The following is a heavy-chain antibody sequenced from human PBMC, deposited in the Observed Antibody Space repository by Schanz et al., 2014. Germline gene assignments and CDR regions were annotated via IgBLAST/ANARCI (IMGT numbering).Heavy chain of an antibody. D-gene: IGHD3-22*01. Sequence: EVQLVESGGDLVQPGGSLRLSCAASGFTFSSYAMSWVRQAPGKGLEWVSAISGSGGSTYYADSVKGRFTISRDNSKNSLYLQMNSLRAEDTAVYYCARPPHDSSGYYPFDYWGQGTLVTVSS. J-gene: IGHJ4*02. V-gene: IGHV3-23*04. CDR2: ISGSGGST. CDR3: ARPPHDSSGYYPFDY. CDR1: GFTFSSYA.